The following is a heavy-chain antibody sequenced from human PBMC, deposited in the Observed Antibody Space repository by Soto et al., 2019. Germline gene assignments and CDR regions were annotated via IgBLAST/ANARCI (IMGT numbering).Heavy chain of an antibody. CDR1: GFTFSSYA. V-gene: IGHV3-23*01. CDR3: AKVPDTYYDFWSGYSPIGDYYYMDV. J-gene: IGHJ6*03. D-gene: IGHD3-3*01. Sequence: GGSLRLSCAASGFTFSSYAMSWVRQAPGKGLEWVSAISGSGGSTYYADSVKGRFTISRDNSKNTRYLQMNSLRAEDTAVYYCAKVPDTYYDFWSGYSPIGDYYYMDVWGKGTTVTVSS. CDR2: ISGSGGST.